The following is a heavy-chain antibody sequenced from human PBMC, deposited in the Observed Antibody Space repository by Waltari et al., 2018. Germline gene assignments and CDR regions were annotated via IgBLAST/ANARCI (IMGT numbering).Heavy chain of an antibody. D-gene: IGHD3-9*01. CDR2: RNPNSGST. CDR1: GYTFTSYD. CDR3: ARGSDILTGYYSGDV. V-gene: IGHV1-8*01. J-gene: IGHJ6*04. Sequence: QVQLVQSGAEVKKPGASVKVSCKASGYTFTSYDINWVRQATGQGLEWMGWRNPNSGSTGYVKKFQGRVTMTRNTSISTAYMELSSLRSDDTAVYYCARGSDILTGYYSGDVWGKGTTVTVSS.